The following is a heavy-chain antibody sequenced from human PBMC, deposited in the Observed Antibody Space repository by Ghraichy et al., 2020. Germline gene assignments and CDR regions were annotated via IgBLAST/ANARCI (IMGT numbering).Heavy chain of an antibody. V-gene: IGHV1-18*04. Sequence: ASVKVSCKASSYTFASYGISWVRQAPGQGLEWMGWISPYNGNTNYAQKLQGRVTMTTDTSTSTAYMELRSLRSDDTAFYYCAKRIHPDAFDIWGQGTMVTVSS. D-gene: IGHD2/OR15-2a*01. CDR1: SYTFASYG. CDR3: AKRIHPDAFDI. J-gene: IGHJ3*02. CDR2: ISPYNGNT.